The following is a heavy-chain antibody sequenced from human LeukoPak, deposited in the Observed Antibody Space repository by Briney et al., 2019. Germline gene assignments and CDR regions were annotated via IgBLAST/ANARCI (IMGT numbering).Heavy chain of an antibody. CDR1: GYGFTRYW. Sequence: GESLKISCKGSGYGFTRYWIGWVRQMPETGLEWMGVIYPADSDTTYNPSFQGQVTISVDRSINTAYLRWSSLKASDTAMYYCARRCMSGYCSSGGPMDDYWGQGTLVTVSS. CDR3: ARRCMSGYCSSGGPMDDY. V-gene: IGHV5-51*01. CDR2: IYPADSDT. J-gene: IGHJ4*02. D-gene: IGHD2-15*01.